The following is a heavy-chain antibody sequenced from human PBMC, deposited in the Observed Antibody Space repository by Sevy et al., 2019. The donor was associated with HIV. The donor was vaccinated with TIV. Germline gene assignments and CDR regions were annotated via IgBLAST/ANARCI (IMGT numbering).Heavy chain of an antibody. CDR2: ISYDGSNK. CDR1: GFTFSSYA. CDR3: ARFSSSVDY. V-gene: IGHV3-30-3*01. Sequence: GGSLRLSCAASGFTFSSYAMHWVRQAPGKGLEWVAVISYDGSNKYYADSVKGRFTISRDNSKNTLYLQMNSLRAEDTGVYYCARFSSSVDYWGQGTLVTVSS. J-gene: IGHJ4*02. D-gene: IGHD6-6*01.